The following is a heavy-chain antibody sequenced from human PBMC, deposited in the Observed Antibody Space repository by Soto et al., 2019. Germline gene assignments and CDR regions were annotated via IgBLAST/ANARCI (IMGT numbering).Heavy chain of an antibody. D-gene: IGHD3-10*02. Sequence: PGESLKISCKGSGYSFTSCWISWVRQMPGKGLEWMGRIDPSDSYTNYSPSFQGHVTISADKSISTAYLQWSSLKASDTAMYYCARHVDYYYYYGMDVWGQGTTVTVSS. CDR3: ARHVDYYYYYGMDV. CDR2: IDPSDSYT. V-gene: IGHV5-10-1*01. J-gene: IGHJ6*02. CDR1: GYSFTSCW.